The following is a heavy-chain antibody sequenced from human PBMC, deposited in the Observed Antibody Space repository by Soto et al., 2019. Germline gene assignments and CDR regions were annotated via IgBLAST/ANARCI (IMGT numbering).Heavy chain of an antibody. CDR1: GGSLTNYY. D-gene: IGHD3-10*01. Sequence: QVQLQESGPGLVKPSETLSLTCTVSGGSLTNYYCRWFRQSPGKGLEWIGYIQYSGYSAYNLSLKRRVTMSMDTSKTQFSLMLESVTATDTAVYYCARHGFGTLHGLVDVWGQGTTVIVPS. J-gene: IGHJ6*02. V-gene: IGHV4-59*08. CDR2: IQYSGYS. CDR3: ARHGFGTLHGLVDV.